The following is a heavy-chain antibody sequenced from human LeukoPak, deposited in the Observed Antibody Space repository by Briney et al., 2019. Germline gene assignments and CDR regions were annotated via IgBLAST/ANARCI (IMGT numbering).Heavy chain of an antibody. J-gene: IGHJ4*02. CDR3: ARHPITMVRGVNYFDY. CDR1: GGSISSYY. D-gene: IGHD3-10*01. CDR2: IYTSGST. V-gene: IGHV4-4*09. Sequence: SETLSLTCPVSGGSISSYYLSWIREPPGEGLEWIWYIYTSGSTNYNPSLKSRVTISVDTSKNQFSLKLSSVTAADTAVYYCARHPITMVRGVNYFDYWGQGTLVTVSS.